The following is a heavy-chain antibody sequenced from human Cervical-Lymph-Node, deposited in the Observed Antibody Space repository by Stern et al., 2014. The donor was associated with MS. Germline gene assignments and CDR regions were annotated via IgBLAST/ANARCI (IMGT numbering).Heavy chain of an antibody. CDR3: ARINGGADGTGVDY. J-gene: IGHJ4*02. D-gene: IGHD1/OR15-1a*01. CDR1: GFSLRTSGMY. Sequence: SGPALVKPTQTLTLTCTFSGFSLRTSGMYVSWVRQSPGKALEWLALIDWDGDRYYATSLKPRLSISKVTSKNQVILTMTNMDPVDTGTYYCARINGGADGTGVDYWGQGTLVTVSS. V-gene: IGHV2-70*20. CDR2: IDWDGDR.